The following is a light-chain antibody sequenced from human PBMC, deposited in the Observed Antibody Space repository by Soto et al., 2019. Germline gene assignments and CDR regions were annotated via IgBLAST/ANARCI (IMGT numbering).Light chain of an antibody. CDR1: QSLSSY. V-gene: IGKV3-11*01. CDR3: QQYNQGIT. J-gene: IGKJ5*01. Sequence: IVLTQYPTTISLSVGERAPLSCRASQSLSSYLAWYQQKPGQAPRLLIYDASNRATGIPARFSGSGSGTDFTLTISSLQSEDFAVYYCQQYNQGITFGQGARLE. CDR2: DAS.